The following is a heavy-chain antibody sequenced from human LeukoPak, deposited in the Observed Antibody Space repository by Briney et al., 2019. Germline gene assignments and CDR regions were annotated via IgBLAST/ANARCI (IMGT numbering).Heavy chain of an antibody. J-gene: IGHJ6*02. V-gene: IGHV1-46*01. CDR3: ARRYSSGWLYYYYGMDV. CDR2: INPSGGST. Sequence: ASVKVSCKASGYTFTSYYMHWVRQAPGQGLEWMGIINPSGGSTSYAQKFQGRVTMTRDMSTSTVYMELSSLRSEDTAVYYCARRYSSGWLYYYYGMDVWGQGTTVTVSS. D-gene: IGHD6-19*01. CDR1: GYTFTSYY.